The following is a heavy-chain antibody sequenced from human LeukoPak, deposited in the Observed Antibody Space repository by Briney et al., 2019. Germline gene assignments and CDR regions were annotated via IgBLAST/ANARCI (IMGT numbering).Heavy chain of an antibody. V-gene: IGHV3-74*01. J-gene: IGHJ5*02. CDR3: ARENYYDSSGYYP. CDR1: GFTFSSYW. D-gene: IGHD3-22*01. Sequence: HAGGSLRLSCAASGFTFSSYWMHWVRQAPGKGLVWVSRINSDGSSTSYADSVKGRFTISRGNAKNTLYLQMNSLRAEDTAVYYCARENYYDSSGYYPWGQGTLVTVSS. CDR2: INSDGSST.